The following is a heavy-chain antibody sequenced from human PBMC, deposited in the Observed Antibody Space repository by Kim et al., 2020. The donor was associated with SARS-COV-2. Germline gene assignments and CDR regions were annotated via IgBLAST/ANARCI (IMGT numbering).Heavy chain of an antibody. J-gene: IGHJ4*01. CDR3: YWASRWRQHFVF. D-gene: IGHD2-8*02. CDR2: IYYCGST. Sequence: SETLSLTCTVSGGSISSYYCSWIRQRQGKGLERIGYIYYCGSTNTNSSPKIRVPISVDTSKNQNSLNLRPVTVAATAASDCYWASRWRQHFVFWG. V-gene: IGHV4-59*08. CDR1: GGSISSYY.